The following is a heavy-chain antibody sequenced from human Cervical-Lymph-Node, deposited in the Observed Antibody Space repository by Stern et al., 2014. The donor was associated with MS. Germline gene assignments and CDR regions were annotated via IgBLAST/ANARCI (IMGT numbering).Heavy chain of an antibody. V-gene: IGHV1-69*01. Sequence: QVQPGQSGAEVKKPGSSVKVSCTASGGTFSSYAISWVRQAPGQGLEWIGGIIPLFGTANYAKKFQGRVTITADESTSTAYMELSSLRSEDTAVYYCARGELKEGLVRGMDVWGQGTTVTVSS. J-gene: IGHJ6*02. CDR2: IIPLFGTA. CDR3: ARGELKEGLVRGMDV. D-gene: IGHD1-26*01. CDR1: GGTFSSYA.